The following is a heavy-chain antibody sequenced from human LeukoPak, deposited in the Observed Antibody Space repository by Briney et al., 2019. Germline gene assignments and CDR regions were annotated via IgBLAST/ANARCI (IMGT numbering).Heavy chain of an antibody. V-gene: IGHV1-46*01. CDR1: GYTFTSYY. Sequence: ASVKVSCKASGYTFTSYYMHWVRQAPGQGLEWMGIINPSGGSTSYAQKFQGRVTMTRDTSTSTVYMELSSLRSEDTAVYYCARDGGTYDILTGYSNGGIDYWGQGTLVTVSS. J-gene: IGHJ4*02. D-gene: IGHD3-9*01. CDR2: INPSGGST. CDR3: ARDGGTYDILTGYSNGGIDY.